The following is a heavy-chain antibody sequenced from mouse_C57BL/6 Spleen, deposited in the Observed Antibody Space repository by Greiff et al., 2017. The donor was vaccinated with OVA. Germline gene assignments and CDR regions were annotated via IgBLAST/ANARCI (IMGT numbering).Heavy chain of an antibody. D-gene: IGHD1-1*01. J-gene: IGHJ4*01. Sequence: VQGVESGAELARPGASVKLSCKASGYTFTSYGISWVKQRTGQGLEWIGEIYPRSGNTYYNEKFKGKATLTADKSSSTAYMELRSLTSEDSAVYFCARDYGSSYANAMDYWGQGTSVTVSS. CDR2: IYPRSGNT. CDR1: GYTFTSYG. V-gene: IGHV1-81*01. CDR3: ARDYGSSYANAMDY.